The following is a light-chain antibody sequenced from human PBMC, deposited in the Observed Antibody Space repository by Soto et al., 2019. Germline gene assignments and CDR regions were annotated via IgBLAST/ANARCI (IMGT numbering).Light chain of an antibody. CDR1: QSVSSY. Sequence: EIVLTQSPATLSLSPGERATLSCRASQSVSSYLAWYQQKPGQAPRLLIYDASSRATGIPARFSGSGSGTDFTLTISSVEPDDFAVYYCQQRSNWPPITFGQGTRLEIK. CDR2: DAS. CDR3: QQRSNWPPIT. V-gene: IGKV3-11*01. J-gene: IGKJ5*01.